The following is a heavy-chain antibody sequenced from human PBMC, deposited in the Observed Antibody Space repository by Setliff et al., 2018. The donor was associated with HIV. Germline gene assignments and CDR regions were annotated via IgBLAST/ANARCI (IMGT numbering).Heavy chain of an antibody. CDR2: INHSGST. CDR3: VRGANFYTPRKRIFDH. V-gene: IGHV4-34*01. CDR1: GGSFSGYY. Sequence: SETLSLTCAVYGGSFSGYYWSWIRQSPGKGLEWIGEINHSGSTNYNPSLKSRVTISVDTSKNQFSLKLSSVTAADTAVYYCVRGANFYTPRKRIFDHWGQGVLVTVSS. J-gene: IGHJ4*02. D-gene: IGHD3-3*01.